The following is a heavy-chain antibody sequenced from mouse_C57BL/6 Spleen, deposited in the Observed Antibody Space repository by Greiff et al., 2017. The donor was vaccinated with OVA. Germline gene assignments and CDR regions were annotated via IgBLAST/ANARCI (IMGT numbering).Heavy chain of an antibody. J-gene: IGHJ2*01. CDR2: IHRRDGST. CDR1: GYTFTDHT. CDR3: ARGNDGLDY. V-gene: IGHV1-78*01. D-gene: IGHD2-3*01. Sequence: VQLQQSDAELVKPGASVKISCKVSGYTFTDHTIQWMKQTPEQGLEWIANIHRRDGSTKYNEKFKGKATLTADKSASTVYMQLNSLTSEDSAVYFCARGNDGLDYWGQGTALTVSS.